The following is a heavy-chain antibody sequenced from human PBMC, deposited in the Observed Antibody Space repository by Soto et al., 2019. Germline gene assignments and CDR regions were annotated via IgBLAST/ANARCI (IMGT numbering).Heavy chain of an antibody. CDR1: GVSISSGDYY. J-gene: IGHJ4*02. Sequence: QVQLQESGPGLVKPSQTLPLTCTVSGVSISSGDYYWSWIRHPPGKGLEWIGCVYYGGTTYYNPSLKSRISISVDTSKNQFSLKLTSVTAADTAVYYCATVNPGQWLVNYWGQGTLVTVSS. V-gene: IGHV4-31*03. CDR2: VYYGGTT. D-gene: IGHD6-19*01. CDR3: ATVNPGQWLVNY.